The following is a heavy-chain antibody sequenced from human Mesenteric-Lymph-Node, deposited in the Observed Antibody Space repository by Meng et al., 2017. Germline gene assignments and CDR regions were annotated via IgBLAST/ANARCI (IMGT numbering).Heavy chain of an antibody. CDR3: AKSSLHAGTLYFDS. CDR1: RYSFTTYG. CDR2: VNAASGNT. V-gene: IGHV1-3*01. D-gene: IGHD2-21*02. J-gene: IGHJ4*02. Sequence: QVQLVQSGAEVKNPGASVKVSCKTSRYSFTTYGIHWVRQAPGQSLEWMGWVNAASGNTRYSQKFQDRVTINRDTSASSAYMEVSSLRSEDTAVYYCAKSSLHAGTLYFDSWGQGTLVTVSS.